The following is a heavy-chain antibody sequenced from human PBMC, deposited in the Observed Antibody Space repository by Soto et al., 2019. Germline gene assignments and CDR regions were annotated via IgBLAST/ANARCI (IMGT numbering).Heavy chain of an antibody. CDR1: GCIFNEYG. D-gene: IGHD2-15*01. V-gene: IGHV3-33*03. J-gene: IGHJ4*02. CDR3: ARWGCSGSNCNLNQRSFDL. Sequence: QVQLVESGGGVSQPWRSLRLSCAASGCIFNEYGMHWVRQAPGKWLEWVAVIWDDGSNKYYADSVNGRFTFSRDNSKNTMSLQMNSLRVEDTAVYYCARWGCSGSNCNLNQRSFDLWVQGILVTVSS. CDR2: IWDDGSNK.